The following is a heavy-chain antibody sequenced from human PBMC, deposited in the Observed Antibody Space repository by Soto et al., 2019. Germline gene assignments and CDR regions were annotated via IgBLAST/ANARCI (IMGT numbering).Heavy chain of an antibody. CDR3: VLWLPYYFDY. CDR2: ISGSGGST. CDR1: GFTFTTNA. J-gene: IGHJ4*02. D-gene: IGHD3-10*01. Sequence: HPGGSLSLSCAPSGFTFTTNAMTWVRQAPWKGLDWVSVISGSGGSTYFADSVKGWFTISRDNSKNTLYLQMSSLRAEDTSVYYCVLWLPYYFDYWGQGTLVTVSS. V-gene: IGHV3-23*01.